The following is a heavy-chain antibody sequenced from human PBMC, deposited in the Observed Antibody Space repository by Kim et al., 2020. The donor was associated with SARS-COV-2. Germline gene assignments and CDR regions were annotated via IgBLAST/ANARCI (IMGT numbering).Heavy chain of an antibody. CDR3: MKGGWGSIWDH. Sequence: GGSLRLSCTTSGFTFTGYAMSWVRQAPGKGLEWVSSIDGSDGTTYYVDSVKGRFTISRDNSKNTLYLQMSTLRADDPAVYYCMKGGWGSIWDHWGKGTL. CDR2: IDGSDGTT. J-gene: IGHJ4*02. V-gene: IGHV3-23*01. D-gene: IGHD2-21*01. CDR1: GFTFTGYA.